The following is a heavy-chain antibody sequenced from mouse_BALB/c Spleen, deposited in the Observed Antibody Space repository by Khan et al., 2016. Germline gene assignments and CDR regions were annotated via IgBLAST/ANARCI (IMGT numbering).Heavy chain of an antibody. CDR1: GFSLTGYG. CDR2: IWGDGST. J-gene: IGHJ4*01. CDR3: ARESGYEGNAMDY. V-gene: IGHV2-6-7*01. D-gene: IGHD2-2*01. Sequence: QVQLKESGPGLVAPSQSLSITCTVSGFSLTGYGVNWVRQPPGKGLEWLGMIWGDGSTDYNSALKSRLSISKDNSKSQVFLKMNSLQTDDTARYNCARESGYEGNAMDYGGQGTSVTVSS.